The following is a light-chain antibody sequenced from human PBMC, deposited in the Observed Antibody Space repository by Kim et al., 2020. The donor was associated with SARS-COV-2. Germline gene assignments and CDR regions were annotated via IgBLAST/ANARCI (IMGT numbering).Light chain of an antibody. CDR2: AAS. CDR3: QQSYRTLLT. CDR1: QSISSY. V-gene: IGKV1-39*01. J-gene: IGKJ4*01. Sequence: ASEGDRVTITWRASQSISSYLDWCQQKPEKAAKVLIEAASSLQSGVASRFSGSGSGTDFTLTIRSLQPEDFATYYWQQSYRTLLTYGGGTEVENK.